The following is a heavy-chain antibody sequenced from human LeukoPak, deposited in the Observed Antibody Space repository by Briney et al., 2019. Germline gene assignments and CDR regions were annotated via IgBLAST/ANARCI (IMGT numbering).Heavy chain of an antibody. CDR1: GFTFSSYS. CDR3: AREGLTVGIAAAAI. D-gene: IGHD6-13*01. Sequence: GGSLRLSCAASGFTFSSYSMNWVRQAPGKGLEWVSSISSNSSYTYYADSVKGRFTISRDNAKNSLYLQMNSLRAEDTAVYYCAREGLTVGIAAAAIWGQGTMVTVSS. J-gene: IGHJ3*02. CDR2: ISSNSSYT. V-gene: IGHV3-21*01.